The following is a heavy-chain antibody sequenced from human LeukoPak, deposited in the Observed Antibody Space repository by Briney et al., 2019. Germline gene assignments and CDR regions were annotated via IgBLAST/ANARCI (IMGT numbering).Heavy chain of an antibody. J-gene: IGHJ4*02. D-gene: IGHD3-10*01. CDR2: ISSSSSYI. Sequence: PGGSLRLSCAASGFTFSSYSMNWVRQAPGKGLEWVSSISSSSSYIYYADSVKGRFTISRDNAKNSLYLQINSLRAEDTAVYYCARGVSMVRGADDYWGQGTLVTVSS. CDR3: ARGVSMVRGADDY. V-gene: IGHV3-21*01. CDR1: GFTFSSYS.